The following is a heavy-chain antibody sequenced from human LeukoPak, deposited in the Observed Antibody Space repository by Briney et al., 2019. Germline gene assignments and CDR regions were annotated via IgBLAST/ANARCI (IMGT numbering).Heavy chain of an antibody. CDR3: AKFSAQVLRFLEWFHNYFDY. Sequence: PGGSLRLSCAASGFTFSSYAMHWVRQAPGKGLEWVAVISYDGSNKYYADSVKGRFTISRDNSKNTLYLQMNSLRAEDTAVYYCAKFSAQVLRFLEWFHNYFDYWGQGTLVTVSS. CDR2: ISYDGSNK. D-gene: IGHD3-3*01. V-gene: IGHV3-30-3*02. J-gene: IGHJ4*02. CDR1: GFTFSSYA.